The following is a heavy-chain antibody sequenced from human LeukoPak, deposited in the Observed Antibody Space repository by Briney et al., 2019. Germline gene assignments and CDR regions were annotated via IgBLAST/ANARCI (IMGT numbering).Heavy chain of an antibody. Sequence: ASVKVSCKASGYMFSNYGISWVRQAPGEGLEWMGWITAYKGNTAYEQKFQGRVTMTTDTSTSTAYLELRSLRSDDTAVYYCARVLDYDFSYWGQGTLVTVSS. V-gene: IGHV1-18*01. D-gene: IGHD3-3*01. CDR3: ARVLDYDFSY. CDR1: GYMFSNYG. J-gene: IGHJ4*02. CDR2: ITAYKGNT.